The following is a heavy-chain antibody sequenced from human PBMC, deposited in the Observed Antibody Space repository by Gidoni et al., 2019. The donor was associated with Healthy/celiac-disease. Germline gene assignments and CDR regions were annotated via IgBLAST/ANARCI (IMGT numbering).Heavy chain of an antibody. CDR3: ARGVVVAATRSDDFDI. CDR1: GYSFPSYW. CDR2: IYPGDYDY. V-gene: IGHV5-51*01. Sequence: EVQLVQSGAEVKKPGASLKISCKGSGYSFPSYWIGWVRQMHVKGLEWLGIIYPGDYDYRDSPSFQGQVTISADKSISTAYLQWSSLKASDTAMYYCARGVVVAATRSDDFDIWGQGTMVTVSS. D-gene: IGHD2-15*01. J-gene: IGHJ3*02.